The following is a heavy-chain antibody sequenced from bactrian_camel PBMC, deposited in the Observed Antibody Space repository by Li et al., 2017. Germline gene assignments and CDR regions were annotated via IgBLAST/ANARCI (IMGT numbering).Heavy chain of an antibody. Sequence: QVQLVESGGGLVQPGGSLRLSCAVSGFTMSRVVMTWVRQPPGKGFEWVSAISFDGRETYYVDSVKGRFTISRDNAQNTLYLQLNSPKTEDTAMYYCANLGLWSSWAECYWGQGTQVTVS. D-gene: IGHD6*01. CDR2: ISFDGRET. CDR3: ANLGLWSSWAECY. CDR1: GFTMSRVV. V-gene: IGHV3S1*01. J-gene: IGHJ4*01.